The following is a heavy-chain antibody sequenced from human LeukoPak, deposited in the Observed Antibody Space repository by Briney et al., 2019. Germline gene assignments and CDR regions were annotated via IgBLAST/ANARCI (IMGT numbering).Heavy chain of an antibody. CDR2: ISSSSSYI. J-gene: IGHJ2*01. V-gene: IGHV3-21*01. CDR3: ATNWGVDFDL. CDR1: GLTFSSYS. D-gene: IGHD7-27*01. Sequence: PGGSLRLSCAASGLTFSSYSMNWVRQAPGKGLEWVSSISSSSSYIYYADSVKGRFTISRDNAKNSLYLQMNSLRAEDTAVYYCATNWGVDFDLWGRGTLVTVSS.